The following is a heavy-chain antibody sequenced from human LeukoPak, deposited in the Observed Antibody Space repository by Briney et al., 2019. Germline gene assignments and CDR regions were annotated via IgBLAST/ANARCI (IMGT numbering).Heavy chain of an antibody. CDR3: ARVAVAGYFDY. D-gene: IGHD6-19*01. J-gene: IGHJ4*02. V-gene: IGHV4-59*12. CDR1: GGSISSYY. Sequence: SETLSLTCTVSGGSISSYYWSWIRQPPGKGLEWIGYIYYSGSTNYNPSLKSRVTISVDTSKNQFSLKLSSVTAADTAVYYCARVAVAGYFDYWGQGTLVTVSS. CDR2: IYYSGST.